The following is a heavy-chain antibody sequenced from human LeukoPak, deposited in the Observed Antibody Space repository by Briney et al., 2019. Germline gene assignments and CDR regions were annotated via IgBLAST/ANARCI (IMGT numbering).Heavy chain of an antibody. CDR2: TVSEIDGGTT. CDR3: TTDEDWNYARKDV. J-gene: IGHJ6*02. Sequence: GGSLRLSCAASGFSFSDHWLDWVRQVPGKGLEWVGQTVSEIDGGTTDYAAPVKGRFTISRDDSKSTLYLQMNSLKIEDTAVYYCTTDEDWNYARKDVWGQGATVIVSS. V-gene: IGHV3-15*04. D-gene: IGHD1-7*01. CDR1: GFSFSDHW.